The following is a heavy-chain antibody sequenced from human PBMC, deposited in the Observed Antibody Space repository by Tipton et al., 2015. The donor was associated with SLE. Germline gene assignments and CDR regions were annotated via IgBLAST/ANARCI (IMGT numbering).Heavy chain of an antibody. Sequence: TLSLTCTVSGGSISSYFWTWIRQPPGKGLEWIGHIFYTGSTRYNPSLKSRVTISVDTSKSQIFLKMSSVTAADTAVYYCARHSSSTPYFDYWGQGTLVTVSS. CDR2: IFYTGST. D-gene: IGHD6-6*01. V-gene: IGHV4-59*01. CDR1: GGSISSYF. CDR3: ARHSSSTPYFDY. J-gene: IGHJ4*02.